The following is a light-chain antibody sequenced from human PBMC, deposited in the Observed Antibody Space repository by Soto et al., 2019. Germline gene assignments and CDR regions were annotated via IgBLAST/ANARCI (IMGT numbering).Light chain of an antibody. Sequence: DIQLTPSPSFLAASLGDRVTITCRASQGISSTLEWYQQKPGKAPKLLSYTASTLQSGVPSRFSGSGSGTEFTLTISSLPPEDFEPYYCQQFNSYPITFGQGTRLEIK. CDR3: QQFNSYPIT. CDR1: QGISST. CDR2: TAS. V-gene: IGKV1-9*01. J-gene: IGKJ5*01.